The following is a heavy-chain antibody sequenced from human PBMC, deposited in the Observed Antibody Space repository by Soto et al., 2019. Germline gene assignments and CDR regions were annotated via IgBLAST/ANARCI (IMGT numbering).Heavy chain of an antibody. D-gene: IGHD6-13*01. CDR3: AYSSTPFDY. CDR2: ISGSGGST. Sequence: SGFTVSSNYMSWVRQAPGKGLEWVSAISGSGGSTYYADSVKGRFTISRDNSKNTLYLQMNSLRAEDTAVYYCAYSSTPFDYWGQGTLVTVS. V-gene: IGHV3-23*01. CDR1: GFTVSSNY. J-gene: IGHJ4*02.